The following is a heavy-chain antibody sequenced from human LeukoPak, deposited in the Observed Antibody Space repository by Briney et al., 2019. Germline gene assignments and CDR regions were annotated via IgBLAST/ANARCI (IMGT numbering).Heavy chain of an antibody. CDR2: ISSSSSYI. J-gene: IGHJ6*02. D-gene: IGHD3-10*01. Sequence: GGSLRLSCAASGFTFSSYSMNWVRQAPGKGLEWVSSISSSSSYIYYADSVKGRFTISRDNAKNSLYLQMNSLRAEDTAVYYCARARYDYYGSGSSRQTGMDVWGQGTTVTASS. V-gene: IGHV3-21*01. CDR1: GFTFSSYS. CDR3: ARARYDYYGSGSSRQTGMDV.